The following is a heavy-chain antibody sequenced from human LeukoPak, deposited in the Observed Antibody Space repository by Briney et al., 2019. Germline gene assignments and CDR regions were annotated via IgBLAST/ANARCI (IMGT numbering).Heavy chain of an antibody. J-gene: IGHJ4*01. V-gene: IGHV1-2*06. CDR3: AXSHCSGGSCYRXGXFDY. CDR1: GYTFTGYY. D-gene: IGHD2-15*01. Sequence: ASVKVSCKASGYTFTGYYMHWVRQAPGQGLEWMGRINPNSGGTNYAQKFQGRVTMTRDTSISTAYMELSRLRSDDTAVYYCAXSHCSGGSCYRXGXFDYWGXGXLXXVX. CDR2: INPNSGGT.